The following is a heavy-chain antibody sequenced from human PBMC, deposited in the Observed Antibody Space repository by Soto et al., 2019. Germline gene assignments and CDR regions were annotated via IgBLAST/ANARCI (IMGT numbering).Heavy chain of an antibody. D-gene: IGHD4-17*01. CDR1: GGSFSGYY. Sequence: SETLSLTCAVYGGSFSGYYWSWIRQPPGKGLEWIGEINHSGSTNYNPSLRSRVTISVDTSKNQFSLKLSSVTAADTAVYYCASVIYGDYVSWFDPWGQGTLVTVSS. CDR2: INHSGST. J-gene: IGHJ5*02. V-gene: IGHV4-34*01. CDR3: ASVIYGDYVSWFDP.